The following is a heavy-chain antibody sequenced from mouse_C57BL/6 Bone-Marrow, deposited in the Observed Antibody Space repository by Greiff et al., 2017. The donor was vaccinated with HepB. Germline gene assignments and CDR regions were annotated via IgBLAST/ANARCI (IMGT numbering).Heavy chain of an antibody. J-gene: IGHJ4*01. CDR3: ARFITTVVEDAMDY. D-gene: IGHD1-1*01. CDR1: GYTFTSYW. Sequence: QVHVKQPGAELVKPGASVKLSCKASGYTFTSYWMHWVKQRPGRGLEWIGRIDPNSGGTKYNEKFKSKATLTVDKPSSTAYMQLSSLTSEDSAVYYCARFITTVVEDAMDYWGQGTSVTVSS. V-gene: IGHV1-72*01. CDR2: IDPNSGGT.